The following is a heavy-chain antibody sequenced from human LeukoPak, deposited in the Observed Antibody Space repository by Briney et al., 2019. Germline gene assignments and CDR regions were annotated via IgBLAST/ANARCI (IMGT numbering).Heavy chain of an antibody. J-gene: IGHJ4*02. V-gene: IGHV3-48*01. CDR3: ARDSAFAFDY. CDR1: GFRFSTYS. CDR2: ISHSGGAE. Sequence: GGSLRLSCAASGFRFSTYSMNWVRQAPGRGLEWISYISHSGGAEHYTDSVKGRFTISRDNAKNALYLQMNRLRVEDTAVYFCARDSAFAFDYWSQGTLVTVSS.